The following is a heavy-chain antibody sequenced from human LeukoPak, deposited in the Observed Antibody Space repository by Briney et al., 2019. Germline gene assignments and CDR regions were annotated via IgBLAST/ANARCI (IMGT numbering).Heavy chain of an antibody. CDR3: AKIGIFRPYDSSGYT. Sequence: GGSLRLSCAASGFTFSSYGMHWVRQAPGKGLEWVTFIRYDGSNKYCADSVKGRFTISRDNSKNTLYLQMNSLRAEDTAVYYCAKIGIFRPYDSSGYTWGQGTLVTVSS. J-gene: IGHJ5*02. CDR2: IRYDGSNK. D-gene: IGHD3-22*01. V-gene: IGHV3-30*02. CDR1: GFTFSSYG.